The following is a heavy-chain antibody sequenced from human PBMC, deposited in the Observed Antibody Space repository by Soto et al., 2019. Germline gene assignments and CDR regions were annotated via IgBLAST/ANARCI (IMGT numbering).Heavy chain of an antibody. V-gene: IGHV3-21*01. D-gene: IGHD2-2*02. J-gene: IGHJ6*02. CDR3: ARDLPVVPAAIIYYYGMDV. CDR2: ISSSSSYI. Sequence: EVQLVESGGGLVKPGGSLRLSCAASGFTFSSYSMNWVRQAPGKGLEWVSSISSSSSYIYYADSVKGRFTISRDNAKNSLYLQMNSLRAEDTAVYYCARDLPVVPAAIIYYYGMDVWGQGTTVTVSS. CDR1: GFTFSSYS.